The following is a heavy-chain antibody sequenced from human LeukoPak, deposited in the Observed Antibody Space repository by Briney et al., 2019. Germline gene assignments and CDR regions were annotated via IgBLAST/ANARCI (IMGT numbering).Heavy chain of an antibody. V-gene: IGHV1-18*01. CDR3: ARDTIVVVPAAMGY. Sequence: ASVKVSCKASGYTFTSYGISWVRQAPGQGLEWMGWISAYNGNTNYAQKLQGRVTMTTDTSTSTAYMELRSLRSDDTAVYYCARDTIVVVPAAMGYWGQGTLVTVSS. CDR2: ISAYNGNT. J-gene: IGHJ4*02. D-gene: IGHD2-2*01. CDR1: GYTFTSYG.